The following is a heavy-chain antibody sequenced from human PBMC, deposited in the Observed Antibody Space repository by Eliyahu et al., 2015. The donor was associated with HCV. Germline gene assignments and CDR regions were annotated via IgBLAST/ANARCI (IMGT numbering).Heavy chain of an antibody. CDR2: MHYSGRT. Sequence: QLQLQQSGPGLVKPSETLSLTCXVSGXSXTNNDYYWSWVRQAPGKGXGGIGSMHYSGRTYYSPSLKXXVTMSVGTSNNQFSLNLNSVTAADTAVYYCTRERDGSSSWSWGQGTLVTVSS. D-gene: IGHD6-13*01. CDR1: GXSXTNNDYY. J-gene: IGHJ4*02. V-gene: IGHV4-39*07. CDR3: TRERDGSSSWS.